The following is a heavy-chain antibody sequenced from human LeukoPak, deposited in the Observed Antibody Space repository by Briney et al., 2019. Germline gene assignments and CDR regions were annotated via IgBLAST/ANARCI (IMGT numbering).Heavy chain of an antibody. Sequence: GGSLRLSCAASGFTFSSYAMSWVRQAPGKGLEWVSAISGSGGSTYYADSVKGRFTISRDNSKSTLYLQMNSLRAEDTAVYYCAKLPYGDYGPFDYWGQGTLVTVSS. J-gene: IGHJ4*02. CDR1: GFTFSSYA. CDR2: ISGSGGST. CDR3: AKLPYGDYGPFDY. V-gene: IGHV3-23*01. D-gene: IGHD4-17*01.